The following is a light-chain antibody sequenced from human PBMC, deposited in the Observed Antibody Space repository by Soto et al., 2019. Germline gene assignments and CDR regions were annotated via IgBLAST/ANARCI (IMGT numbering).Light chain of an antibody. J-gene: IGKJ1*01. Sequence: DIVYTPPPGTLSGYTGARATLSCRASQSASGSTLAWYQQKPAPAPTLLIYAASRRAPGIPERFSGSGSGTDFTLTIIILEPEDFAVYYCPQYLTSPNTFGQGTKVDI. CDR3: PQYLTSPNT. V-gene: IGKV3-20*01. CDR2: AAS. CDR1: QSASGST.